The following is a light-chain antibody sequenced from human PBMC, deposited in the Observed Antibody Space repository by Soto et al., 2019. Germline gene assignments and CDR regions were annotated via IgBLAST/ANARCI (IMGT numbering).Light chain of an antibody. J-gene: IGKJ2*01. Sequence: EIVLTQSPATLSLSPGERATLSCRASQSVSDYLAWYQQKPGQAPRLLIYDASNRATGIPARFSGSGVGTDFTLTISSLEPEDFAVYYCEQRSIWPLYTFGQGTKVDSK. CDR3: EQRSIWPLYT. CDR1: QSVSDY. V-gene: IGKV3-11*01. CDR2: DAS.